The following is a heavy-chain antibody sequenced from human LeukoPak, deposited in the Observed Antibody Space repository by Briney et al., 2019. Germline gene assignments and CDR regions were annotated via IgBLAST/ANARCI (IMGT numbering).Heavy chain of an antibody. V-gene: IGHV1-2*02. CDR2: INPNSGGT. Sequence: GASVKVSCKASGGTFSSYTISWVRQAPGQGLEWMGWINPNSGGTNYAQKFQGRVTMTRDTSISTAYMELSRLRSDDTAVYYCARDRMSSSSWYRGYNGFDPWGQGTLVTVSS. D-gene: IGHD6-13*01. CDR1: GGTFSSYT. CDR3: ARDRMSSSSWYRGYNGFDP. J-gene: IGHJ5*02.